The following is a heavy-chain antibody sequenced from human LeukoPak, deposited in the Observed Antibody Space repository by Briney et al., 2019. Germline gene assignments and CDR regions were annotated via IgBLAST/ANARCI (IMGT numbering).Heavy chain of an antibody. V-gene: IGHV4-38-2*01. CDR2: IYHSGST. CDR1: GYSISSGYY. D-gene: IGHD3-3*01. J-gene: IGHJ4*02. Sequence: PSETLSLTCAVSGYSISSGYYWGWIRQPPGKGLEWIGSIYHSGSTYYNPSLKSRVTISVDTSKNQFSLKLSSVTAADTAVYYCARYDGFLEWSPFDYWGQGTLVTVSS. CDR3: ARYDGFLEWSPFDY.